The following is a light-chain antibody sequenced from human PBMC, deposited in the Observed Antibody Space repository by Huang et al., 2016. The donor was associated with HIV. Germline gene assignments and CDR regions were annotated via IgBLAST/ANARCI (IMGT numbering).Light chain of an antibody. CDR3: QQYNNWPRT. Sequence: ERVMTQSPDILSVSPGETATLSCRASQDVSSNLAWYRQKPGQAPSLLSYGASTRVSGIPARFNGSGSGIAFTLTISSVQSEDFAVYYCQQYNNWPRTFGQGTKLEIK. J-gene: IGKJ2*01. V-gene: IGKV3-15*01. CDR2: GAS. CDR1: QDVSSN.